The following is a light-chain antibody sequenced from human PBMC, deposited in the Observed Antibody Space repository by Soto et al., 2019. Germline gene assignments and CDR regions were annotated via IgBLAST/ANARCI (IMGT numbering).Light chain of an antibody. V-gene: IGKV3-15*01. J-gene: IGKJ5*01. CDR3: QQYSNWPPAIT. CDR2: GSS. CDR1: ETVSTT. Sequence: EIVLTQSPATLSVSPGERATLSCRATETVSTTLAWFQRKAGQPRRLLIYGSSTRATGVPDRFSGSGSGTEFALIISSLQSEDVAVYYCQQYSNWPPAITFGQGTRLEIK.